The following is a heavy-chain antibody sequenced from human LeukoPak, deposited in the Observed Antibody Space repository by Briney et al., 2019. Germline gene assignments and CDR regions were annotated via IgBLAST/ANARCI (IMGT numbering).Heavy chain of an antibody. V-gene: IGHV1-8*02. Sequence: ASVKVSCKASGYTFTSYDINWVRQATGQGLEWMGWMNPNSGNTGYAQKFQGRVTMTKNTSISTVYMELSSLRSEDTAVYYCGRGPGAPTDYWGQGTLSPSPQ. D-gene: IGHD3-10*01. CDR3: GRGPGAPTDY. J-gene: IGHJ4*02. CDR1: GYTFTSYD. CDR2: MNPNSGNT.